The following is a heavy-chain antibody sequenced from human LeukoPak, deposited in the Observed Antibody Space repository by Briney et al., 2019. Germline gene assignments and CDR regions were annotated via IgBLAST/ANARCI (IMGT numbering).Heavy chain of an antibody. Sequence: ASVNVSFKASGGAFSNFAISWVRQAPGQGLEWMGGVIPIFGTANYAQRFQGRVTITADESTSTVYMELSSLRSEDTAMYYCARYYDSSGYNPDYYYYGMDVWGQGTTVTVSS. CDR3: ARYYDSSGYNPDYYYYGMDV. CDR1: GGAFSNFA. D-gene: IGHD3-22*01. CDR2: VIPIFGTA. J-gene: IGHJ6*02. V-gene: IGHV1-69*13.